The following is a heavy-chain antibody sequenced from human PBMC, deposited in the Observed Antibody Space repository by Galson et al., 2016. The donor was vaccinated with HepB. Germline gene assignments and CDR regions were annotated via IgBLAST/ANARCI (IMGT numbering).Heavy chain of an antibody. CDR3: AKDISPLLQGVIGY. D-gene: IGHD3-16*02. Sequence: SLRLSCAGSGFSFSNYGMNWVRQAPGNGLEWVAAISSDGSNKDYGDSMKGRFTIFRDNSNNTLSLQMNSLRVEDTALYYCAKDISPLLQGVIGYWGQGTLVTVSS. J-gene: IGHJ4*02. CDR1: GFSFSNYG. V-gene: IGHV3-30*18. CDR2: ISSDGSNK.